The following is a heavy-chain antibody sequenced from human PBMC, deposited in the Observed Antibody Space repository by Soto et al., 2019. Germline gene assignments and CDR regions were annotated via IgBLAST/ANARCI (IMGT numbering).Heavy chain of an antibody. J-gene: IGHJ4*02. Sequence: QVHLQESGPTLLKSSETLSLTCTVSGGSMYTYSWTWIRQPAGKGLEWVGHIYSSGSANYNPSLTSRVSMSVDSSKNQFSLKLNSVTAADTAVYYCATIVGANDYWGRGTLVTVSS. CDR1: GGSMYTYS. D-gene: IGHD1-26*01. CDR2: IYSSGSA. V-gene: IGHV4-4*07. CDR3: ATIVGANDY.